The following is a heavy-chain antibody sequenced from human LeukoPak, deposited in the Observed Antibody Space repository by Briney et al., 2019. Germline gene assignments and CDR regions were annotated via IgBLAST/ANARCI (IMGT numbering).Heavy chain of an antibody. V-gene: IGHV3-74*01. CDR1: GFTFSSYW. CDR3: ARVSYYDRSGYYSPFDS. D-gene: IGHD3-22*01. J-gene: IGHJ4*02. CDR2: INSDGSTT. Sequence: GGSLRLSCAASGFTFSSYWMHWVRQAPGKGLVWVSRINSDGSTTSYADSVKGRLTISRDNAKNTLYLQMNILRDEDTAVYYCARVSYYDRSGYYSPFDSWGQGTLVTVSS.